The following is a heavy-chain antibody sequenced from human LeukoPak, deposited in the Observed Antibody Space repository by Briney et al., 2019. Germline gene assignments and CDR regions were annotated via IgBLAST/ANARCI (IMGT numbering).Heavy chain of an antibody. V-gene: IGHV3-11*01. J-gene: IGHJ4*02. CDR2: ISSSGSTI. D-gene: IGHD3-22*01. CDR1: GFTFSDYY. CDR3: AKEEVISDYYDSSGYFDY. Sequence: GGSLRLSCAASGFTFSDYYMSWIRQAPGKGLEWVSYISSSGSTIYYADSVKGRFTISRDNSKNTLYLQMNSLRAEDTAVYYCAKEEVISDYYDSSGYFDYWGQGTLVTVSS.